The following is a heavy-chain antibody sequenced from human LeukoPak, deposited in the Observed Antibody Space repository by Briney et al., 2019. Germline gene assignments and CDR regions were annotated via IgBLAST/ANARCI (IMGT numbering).Heavy chain of an antibody. CDR3: ARAFESLDY. Sequence: GGSLRLSCAASGFTFSTYAMTWVRQAPGKGLEWVSTISASGGSTYYADSVKGRFTISRDNSKSTLYLQMNSLRVEDTAVYYCARAFESLDYWGQGTLVTVSS. CDR1: GFTFSTYA. V-gene: IGHV3-23*01. J-gene: IGHJ4*02. CDR2: ISASGGST.